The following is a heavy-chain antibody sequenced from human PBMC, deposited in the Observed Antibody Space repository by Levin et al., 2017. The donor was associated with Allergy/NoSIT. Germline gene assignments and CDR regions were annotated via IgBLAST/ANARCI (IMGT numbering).Heavy chain of an antibody. CDR3: AIVAGYSYGYYFDY. D-gene: IGHD5-18*01. V-gene: IGHV4-30-2*01. J-gene: IGHJ4*02. CDR2: IYLSGST. Sequence: PSETLSLTCAVSGGSISSGGYSWSWIRQPPGKGLEWIGNIYLSGSTYYNPSLKSRVTISVDRSKNQFSLNLSSVTAADTAVYYCAIVAGYSYGYYFDYWGQGTLVTVSS. CDR1: GGSISSGGYS.